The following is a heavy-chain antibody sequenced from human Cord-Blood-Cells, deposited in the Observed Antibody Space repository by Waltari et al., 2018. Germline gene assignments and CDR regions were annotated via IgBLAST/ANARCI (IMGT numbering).Heavy chain of an antibody. CDR2: INQSGST. D-gene: IGHD3-10*01. J-gene: IGHJ4*02. CDR1: GGSFSGYY. CDR3: ASYYGSGSYYNDY. Sequence: QVQLQQWGAGLLKPSETLSLTCAVYGGSFSGYYWSWIRQPPGKGLEWIGEINQSGSTNDNPSLKSRVTISVDTSKNQFSLKLSSVTAADTAVYYCASYYGSGSYYNDYWGQGTLVTVSS. V-gene: IGHV4-34*01.